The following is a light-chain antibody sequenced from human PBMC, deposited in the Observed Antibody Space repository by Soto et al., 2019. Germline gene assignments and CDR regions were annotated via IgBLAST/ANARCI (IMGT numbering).Light chain of an antibody. CDR3: QHTTDFT. CDR2: DVS. CDR1: SSSKW. V-gene: IGKV1-5*01. J-gene: IGKJ2*01. Sequence: DIQMTQSPSTLAASVGDTVTMTCRSSSKWLAWYQKKPGKAPKLLIYDVSNLERGVPPSFSGSTSGAESTLTITGLQPDDLGTYYCQHTTDFTFGKGTKVEIK.